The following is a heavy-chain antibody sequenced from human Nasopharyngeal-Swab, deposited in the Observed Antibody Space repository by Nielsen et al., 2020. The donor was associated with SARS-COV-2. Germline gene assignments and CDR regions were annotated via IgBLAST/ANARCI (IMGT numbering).Heavy chain of an antibody. V-gene: IGHV3-74*01. D-gene: IGHD3-16*01. CDR1: EFAFSSYW. J-gene: IGHJ3*02. Sequence: GESLKISCAASEFAFSSYWMHWVRQAPEKGLVRVSRINSDGTRTNYADSVKGRFTISRDNAKNTLYLQMNSLRAEDTAVYYCARDDVHDAFDIWGQGTMVTVSS. CDR3: ARDDVHDAFDI. CDR2: INSDGTRT.